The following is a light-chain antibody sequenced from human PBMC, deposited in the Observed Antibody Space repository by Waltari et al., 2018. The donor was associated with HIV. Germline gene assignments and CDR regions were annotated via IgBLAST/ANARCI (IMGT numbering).Light chain of an antibody. J-gene: IGLJ3*02. Sequence: SVLTPPPSASGTPRQTLPLSCSGTHSQIGSNSVYLYQQSPGTAPKLLIYRDNQRPSGVPDRFSGSKSGTSASLAISGLRSEDEADYYCAAWDHSLSARVFGGGTKMTVL. CDR3: AAWDHSLSARV. CDR2: RDN. CDR1: HSQIGSNS. V-gene: IGLV1-47*01.